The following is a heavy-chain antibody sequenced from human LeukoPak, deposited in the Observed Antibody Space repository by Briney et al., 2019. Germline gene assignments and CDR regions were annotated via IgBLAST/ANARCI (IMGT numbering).Heavy chain of an antibody. CDR3: ARDRDFVDY. J-gene: IGHJ4*02. CDR2: IYTSGST. Sequence: SETLSLTCTVSGGSISSGSYYWSWIRQPAGKGLEWIGRIYTSGSTNYNPSLKSRVTISVDTSKNQFSLKLNSVTAADTAVYYCARDRDFVDYWGQGTLVTVSS. V-gene: IGHV4-61*02. D-gene: IGHD3-3*01. CDR1: GGSISSGSYY.